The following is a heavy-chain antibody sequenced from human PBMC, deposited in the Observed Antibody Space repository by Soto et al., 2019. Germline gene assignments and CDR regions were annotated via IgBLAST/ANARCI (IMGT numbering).Heavy chain of an antibody. J-gene: IGHJ3*01. CDR3: ARDQLYYNDISGRPLNAFDV. D-gene: IGHD3-22*01. Sequence: PGGSLRLSCAASGFTLNSFFMHWVRQAPGKGLMWVARINNDGSSTTYADSVKGRFTISRDSAKNSLYLQMNSLRAEDTAVYYCARDQLYYNDISGRPLNAFDVWGQGTMDTVSS. CDR1: GFTLNSFF. CDR2: INNDGSST. V-gene: IGHV3-74*01.